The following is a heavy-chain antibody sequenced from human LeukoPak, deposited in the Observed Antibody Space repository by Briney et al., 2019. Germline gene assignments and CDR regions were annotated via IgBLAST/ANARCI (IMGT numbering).Heavy chain of an antibody. D-gene: IGHD2-15*01. J-gene: IGHJ5*02. V-gene: IGHV1-2*02. Sequence: ASVKVSCKASGYTFTGYYMHWVRQATGQGLEWMGWINPNSGGTNYAQKFQGRVTMTRDTSISTAYMELSRLRSDDTAVYYCARAGRYCSGGSCYSRGNWFDPWGQGTLVTVSS. CDR3: ARAGRYCSGGSCYSRGNWFDP. CDR2: INPNSGGT. CDR1: GYTFTGYY.